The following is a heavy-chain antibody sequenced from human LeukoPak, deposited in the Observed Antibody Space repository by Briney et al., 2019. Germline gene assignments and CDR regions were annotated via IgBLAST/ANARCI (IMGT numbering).Heavy chain of an antibody. CDR3: ARKIAVAADFDY. J-gene: IGHJ4*02. CDR2: INPNSGGT. V-gene: IGHV1-2*06. D-gene: IGHD6-19*01. CDR1: GYTFTSYY. Sequence: ASVKVSCKASGYTFTSYYIHWVRQAPGQGLEWMGRINPNSGGTNYAQKFQGRVTMTRDTSISTAYMELSRLRSDDTAVYYCARKIAVAADFDYWGQGTLVTVSS.